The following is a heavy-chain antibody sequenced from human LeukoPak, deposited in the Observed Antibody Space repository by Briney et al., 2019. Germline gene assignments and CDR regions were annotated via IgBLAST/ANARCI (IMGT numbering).Heavy chain of an antibody. V-gene: IGHV3-48*03. D-gene: IGHD4-17*01. Sequence: GGSLRLSCVASGFTFSSYEMNWVRQAPGKGLEWLSYIGSSDSTTHYADSVKGRFTISRDNAKNSLYLQMNSLRAEDTAVYYCARGRPGDYAFDYWGQGTLVTVSS. CDR1: GFTFSSYE. J-gene: IGHJ4*02. CDR3: ARGRPGDYAFDY. CDR2: IGSSDSTT.